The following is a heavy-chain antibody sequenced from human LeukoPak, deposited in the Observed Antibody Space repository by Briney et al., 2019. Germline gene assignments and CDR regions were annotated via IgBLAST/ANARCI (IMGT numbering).Heavy chain of an antibody. D-gene: IGHD5-24*01. J-gene: IGHJ4*02. CDR2: IYSCGTT. CDR3: TRLRDGYDSDY. Sequence: PGGSLRLSCAVSGFIVSSNYMSGVRQAPGKGLEWVSVIYSCGTTYYADSVKRRFLISKDNSNNTLYLQLNTLSADDTAMYYCTRLRDGYDSDYWGQGTLVTVSS. V-gene: IGHV3-53*01. CDR1: GFIVSSNY.